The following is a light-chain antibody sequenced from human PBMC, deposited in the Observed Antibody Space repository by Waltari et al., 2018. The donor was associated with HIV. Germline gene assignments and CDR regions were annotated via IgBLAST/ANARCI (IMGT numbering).Light chain of an antibody. CDR1: QSISSN. J-gene: IGKJ4*01. V-gene: IGKV3-15*01. CDR3: QQYNNWPPLT. CDR2: DAS. Sequence: EIVMTQSPATLSVSPGERATLSCRASQSISSNLAWYQQKPGQAPRLLIYDASTRATCIPARFIGSVSGTEFTLTISSLQSEDFAVYYCQQYNNWPPLTFGGGTKVEIK.